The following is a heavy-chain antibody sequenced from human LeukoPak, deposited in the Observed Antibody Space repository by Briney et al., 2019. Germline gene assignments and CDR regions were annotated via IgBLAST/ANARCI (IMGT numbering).Heavy chain of an antibody. D-gene: IGHD6-13*01. V-gene: IGHV3-15*01. J-gene: IGHJ4*02. CDR2: IKSKTDGGTT. Sequence: GRSLTLSWAAAGFTFGNAWMSWVRQAPGKGLEWVGRIKSKTDGGTTDHAAPVKGRFTISRDDSKNTLYLQMNSLKTEDTAVYYCGAGTGRSDFDYWGQGTLVTVSS. CDR3: GAGTGRSDFDY. CDR1: GFTFGNAW.